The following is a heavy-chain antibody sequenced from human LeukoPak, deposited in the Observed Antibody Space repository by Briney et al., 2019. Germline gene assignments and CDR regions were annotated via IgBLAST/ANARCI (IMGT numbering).Heavy chain of an antibody. V-gene: IGHV3-21*01. CDR2: ISSSSSYI. D-gene: IGHD4-17*01. CDR1: GFTFSSYS. Sequence: GGSLRLSCAASGFTFSSYSMNWVRQAPGKGLEWVSSISSSSSYIYYADSVKGRFTISRDNAKNSLYLQMNSLRAEDTAVYYCARGSWDYGDLRGYYYYGMDVWGQGTTVTVSS. J-gene: IGHJ6*02. CDR3: ARGSWDYGDLRGYYYYGMDV.